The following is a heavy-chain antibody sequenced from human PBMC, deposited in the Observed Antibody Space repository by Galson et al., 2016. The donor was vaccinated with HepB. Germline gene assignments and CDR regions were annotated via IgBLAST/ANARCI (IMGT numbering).Heavy chain of an antibody. J-gene: IGHJ6*02. V-gene: IGHV4-34*01. CDR3: ARAVWLPLSGMDV. CDR1: GGSFSGYY. D-gene: IGHD3-10*01. CDR2: IHDSGST. Sequence: SETLSLTCVVYGGSFSGYYWSWIRQPPGKGLEWIGEIHDSGSTNYNPSLKSRVTISGDTSKNQFSLKVSSVTAADTAVYYCARAVWLPLSGMDVWGQGTTVTVSS.